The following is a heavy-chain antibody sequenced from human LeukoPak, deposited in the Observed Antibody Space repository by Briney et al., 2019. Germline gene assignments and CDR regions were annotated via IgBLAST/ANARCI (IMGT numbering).Heavy chain of an antibody. CDR2: ILPGDTDI. D-gene: IGHD4-11*01. V-gene: IGHV5-51*01. CDR3: VRYGLQGCRDSRCFTSFYYYGADV. J-gene: IGHJ6*02. Sequence: GGSLKISRKGFGYRFIDYWIAWVRQIPGKGLEWRGIILPGDTDIKYSPSFQGQVTISADNSISTAYLQWSSLKASDTAIYYCVRYGLQGCRDSRCFTSFYYYGADVWGQGSTVTVSS. CDR1: GYRFIDYW.